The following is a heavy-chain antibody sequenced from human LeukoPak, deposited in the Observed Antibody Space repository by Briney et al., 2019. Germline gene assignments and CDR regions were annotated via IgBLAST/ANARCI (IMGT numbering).Heavy chain of an antibody. CDR3: AGLSGYDPYYFDY. J-gene: IGHJ4*02. CDR1: GYSFTGYY. Sequence: SVTVSCKASGYSFTGYYMHWVRLAPGQGLEWMGCINPNSGGTDYAQHFQGRVTMTRDTSISTGYMELSRLTSDDTAVYYCAGLSGYDPYYFDYCGQRALFSASS. D-gene: IGHD5-12*01. V-gene: IGHV1-2*02. CDR2: INPNSGGT.